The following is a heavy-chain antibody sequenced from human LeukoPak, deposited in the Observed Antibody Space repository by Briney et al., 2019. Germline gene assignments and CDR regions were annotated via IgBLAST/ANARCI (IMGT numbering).Heavy chain of an antibody. CDR2: LYYSGST. CDR1: GGSISSSSYY. CDR3: ASQPYYDILTGYSHFDY. Sequence: KPSETLSLTCTVSGGSISSSSYYWGWIRQPPGKGLEWIGSLYYSGSTYYSPSLKSRVTMSVDTSKNQFSLKLSSVTAADTAVYYCASQPYYDILTGYSHFDYWGQGTLVTVSS. D-gene: IGHD3-9*01. V-gene: IGHV4-39*01. J-gene: IGHJ4*02.